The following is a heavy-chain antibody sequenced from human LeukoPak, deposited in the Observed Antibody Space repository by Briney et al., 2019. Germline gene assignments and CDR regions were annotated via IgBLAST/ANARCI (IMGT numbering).Heavy chain of an antibody. V-gene: IGHV3-30*03. CDR1: GFTFSSYG. Sequence: GRSLRLSCAASGFTFSSYGMHWVRQAPGKGLEWVAVISYDGSNKYYADSVKGRFTISRDNSKNTLYLQMNSLRAEDTAVYYCARSYYDYGAPATIFDYWGQGTLVTVSS. CDR3: ARSYYDYGAPATIFDY. D-gene: IGHD4-17*01. J-gene: IGHJ4*02. CDR2: ISYDGSNK.